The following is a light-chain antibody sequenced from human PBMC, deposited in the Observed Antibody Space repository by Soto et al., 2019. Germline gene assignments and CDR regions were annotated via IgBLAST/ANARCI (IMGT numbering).Light chain of an antibody. J-gene: IGKJ1*01. CDR3: HQYTVSWA. Sequence: DIPMTQSPSTLSASVGDRVTITCRASQRVNDWMAWYQQKPGKAPKLLIYKGSILENGVPSRFSGGGAGTEFTLTISSLQPDDFATYYCHQYTVSWAFGPGTKL. CDR2: KGS. V-gene: IGKV1-5*03. CDR1: QRVNDW.